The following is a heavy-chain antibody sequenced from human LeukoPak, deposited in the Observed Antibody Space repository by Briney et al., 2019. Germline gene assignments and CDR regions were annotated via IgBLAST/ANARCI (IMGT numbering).Heavy chain of an antibody. V-gene: IGHV4-61*02. CDR2: IYTSGST. CDR1: GGSISSGSYY. J-gene: IGHJ4*02. D-gene: IGHD6-13*01. Sequence: SETLSLTCTVSGGSISSGSYYWSWIRQPAGKGLEWIGRIYTSGSTNYNPSLKSRVTISVDTSKNQFSLKLSSVTAADTAVYYCARASVYSSTIDYWGQGTLVSVTS. CDR3: ARASVYSSTIDY.